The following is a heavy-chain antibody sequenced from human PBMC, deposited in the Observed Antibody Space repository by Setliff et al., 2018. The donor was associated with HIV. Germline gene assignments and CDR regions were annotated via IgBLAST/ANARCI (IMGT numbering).Heavy chain of an antibody. Sequence: PSETLSLTCTVSGYSISSRYYWGWIRQPPGKGLEWIGSVYHTGSTYYNPSLKSRVTISVDTSNNQFSLTLNSVTAADTAVYYCARGSRQLTIFGVVFKTNYYFMDVWGKGTAVTVSS. D-gene: IGHD3-3*01. V-gene: IGHV4-38-2*02. J-gene: IGHJ6*03. CDR2: VYHTGST. CDR1: GYSISSRYY. CDR3: ARGSRQLTIFGVVFKTNYYFMDV.